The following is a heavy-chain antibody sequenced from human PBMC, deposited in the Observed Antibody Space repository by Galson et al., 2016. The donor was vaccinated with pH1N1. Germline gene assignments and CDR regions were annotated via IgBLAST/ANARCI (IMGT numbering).Heavy chain of an antibody. Sequence: TLSLTCAVYGESFSGYSWSWIRQPPGKGLEWIGHIYVRGITYYNPSLKSPVTISVDTSMNQFSLSLTSVTAADTAVYYCARGIRGSPPDRTFYFDYWGQGTLVTVSS. CDR1: GESFSGYS. D-gene: IGHD3-10*01. CDR2: IYVRGIT. V-gene: IGHV4-34*09. CDR3: ARGIRGSPPDRTFYFDY. J-gene: IGHJ4*02.